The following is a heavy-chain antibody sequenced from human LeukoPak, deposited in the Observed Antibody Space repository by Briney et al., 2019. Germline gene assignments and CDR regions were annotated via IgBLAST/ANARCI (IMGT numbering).Heavy chain of an antibody. V-gene: IGHV4-34*01. J-gene: IGHJ6*03. D-gene: IGHD2-2*01. CDR1: GGSFSGYY. CDR2: INHSGST. CDR3: ARVGVVVPAAIPPYYYYYYMDV. Sequence: SETLSLTCAVYGGSFSGYYWSWIRQPPGKGLEWIGEINHSGSTNYNPSLKSRVTISVDTSKNQFSLKLSSVTAADTAVYYCARVGVVVPAAIPPYYYYYYMDVWGKGTTVTVSS.